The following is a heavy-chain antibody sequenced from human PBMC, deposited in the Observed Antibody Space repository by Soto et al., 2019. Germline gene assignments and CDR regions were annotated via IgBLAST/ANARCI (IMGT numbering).Heavy chain of an antibody. V-gene: IGHV3-30*18. CDR3: AKVGDDSSGYWGRYYYYGMDV. CDR1: GFTFSSYG. CDR2: ISYDGRNK. D-gene: IGHD3-22*01. Sequence: QVQLVESGGGVVQPGRSLRLSCAASGFTFSSYGMHWVRQAPGKGLEWVAVISYDGRNKYYADSVKGRFTISRDNSKNTLYLQMNSRRDEDTAVYYCAKVGDDSSGYWGRYYYYGMDVWGQGTTVTVSS. J-gene: IGHJ6*02.